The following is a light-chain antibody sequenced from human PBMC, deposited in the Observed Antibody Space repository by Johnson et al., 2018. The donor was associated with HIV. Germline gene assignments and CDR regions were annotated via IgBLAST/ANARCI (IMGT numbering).Light chain of an antibody. CDR1: TSNFDNNY. CDR3: GTWDNSLSAGV. Sequence: QSVLTQPPSVSAAPGQKVTISCSGNTSNFDNNYVSWYLQLPETAPKLLIYENNKRPSGIPDRFSGSKSGTSATLGITGLQTGDEADYYCGTWDNSLSAGVFGTGTKVTVL. V-gene: IGLV1-51*02. CDR2: ENN. J-gene: IGLJ1*01.